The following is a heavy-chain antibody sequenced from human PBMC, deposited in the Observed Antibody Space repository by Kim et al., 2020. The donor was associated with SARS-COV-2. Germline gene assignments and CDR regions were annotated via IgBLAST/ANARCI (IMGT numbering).Heavy chain of an antibody. CDR1: GGSISSYS. V-gene: IGHV4-4*07. J-gene: IGHJ4*02. CDR2: FHTSGST. Sequence: SETLSLTCTFSGGSISSYSWTWIRQPAGQGLEWIGRFHTSGSTNYNTSLKSRVTMSIDTSKNQFSLKLSSVTAADTAVYYCAREETAATTRSFAYWGQGTLVTVS. D-gene: IGHD1-7*01. CDR3: AREETAATTRSFAY.